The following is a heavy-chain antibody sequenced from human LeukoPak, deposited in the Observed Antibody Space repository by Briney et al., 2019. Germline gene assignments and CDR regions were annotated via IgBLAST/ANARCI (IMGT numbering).Heavy chain of an antibody. CDR3: AKDRAGALDI. CDR1: GFTFSSYG. V-gene: IGHV3-30*18. J-gene: IGHJ3*02. Sequence: GRSMRLSCAASGFTFSSYGMHWVRQAPGKGLEWVAVISYDGSNKYYADSVKGRFTISRDNSKNTLYLQMNSLRAEDTAVYYCAKDRAGALDIWGQGAIVTVSS. D-gene: IGHD3-10*01. CDR2: ISYDGSNK.